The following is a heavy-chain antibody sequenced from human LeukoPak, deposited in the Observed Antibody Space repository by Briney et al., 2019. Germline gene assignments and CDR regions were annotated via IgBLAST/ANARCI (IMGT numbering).Heavy chain of an antibody. CDR1: GFTFSSYA. CDR2: ISDSGGRT. V-gene: IGHV3-23*01. CDR3: AKDRGEGTMIVVVLDY. Sequence: GGSLRLSCAASGFTFSSYAMSWVRQAPGKGLEWVSAISDSGGRTYYADSVKGRFTISRDSSKNTLYLQMNSLRAEDTAVYYCAKDRGEGTMIVVVLDYWGQGTLVTVSS. J-gene: IGHJ4*02. D-gene: IGHD3-22*01.